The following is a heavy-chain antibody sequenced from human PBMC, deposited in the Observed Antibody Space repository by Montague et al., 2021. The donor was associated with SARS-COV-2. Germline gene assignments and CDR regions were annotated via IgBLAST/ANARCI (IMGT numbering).Heavy chain of an antibody. J-gene: IGHJ4*02. CDR3: ARGMMSGSYYLGLDY. V-gene: IGHV4-59*08. CDR1: GGSIGNKS. D-gene: IGHD1-26*01. Sequence: SETLSLTCTDYGGSIGNKSWTWIRQPPGKGLEWIGSINHTGSTNYKPSLKRRVTISVDTSKKQFSLKVSSVTAADTAVYYCARGMMSGSYYLGLDYWGQGTLVTVSS. CDR2: INHTGST.